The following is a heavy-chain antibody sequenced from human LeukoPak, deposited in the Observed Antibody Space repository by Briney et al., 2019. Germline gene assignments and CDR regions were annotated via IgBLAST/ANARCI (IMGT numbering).Heavy chain of an antibody. CDR1: GFTFSSYA. D-gene: IGHD1-26*01. J-gene: IGHJ4*02. CDR2: ISFSDVST. V-gene: IGHV3-23*01. CDR3: AREYSGTYLVDF. Sequence: GGSLRLSCAASGFTFSSYAMSWVRQAPGKGLEWVSTISFSDVSTFYTDSVKGRFTISRDNSKNTLYLQMSSLRAEDTALYYCAREYSGTYLVDFWGQGTLVTVSS.